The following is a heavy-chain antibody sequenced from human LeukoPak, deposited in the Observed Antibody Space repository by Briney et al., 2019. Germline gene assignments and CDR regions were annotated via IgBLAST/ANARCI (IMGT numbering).Heavy chain of an antibody. CDR1: GFTFSGSW. J-gene: IGHJ4*02. V-gene: IGHV3-74*01. CDR2: ISGDGSVS. CDR3: ARGGSPFY. Sequence: PGGSLRLSCSASGFTFSGSWMHWVRQVPGQGLLWVARISGDGSVSTYADSVRGRFTISRDNTKDTLYLQLSSLRAEDTGVFYCARGGSPFYWGQGSRVTVSS.